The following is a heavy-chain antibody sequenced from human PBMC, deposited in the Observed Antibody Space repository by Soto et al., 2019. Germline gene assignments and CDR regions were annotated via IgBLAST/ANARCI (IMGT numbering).Heavy chain of an antibody. CDR2: ILHTGSS. J-gene: IGHJ4*02. Sequence: QVQLQESGPGLVKPSGTLSLTCAVSGDSFSSANWWTWVRQPPGKGLEWIGDILHTGSSNLSPSLQSRVTISVDTSKNQFSLNLTSVTATDTAVYYCARSPGRVGGKWYFDYWGQGALVTVSA. CDR1: GDSFSSANW. V-gene: IGHV4-4*02. CDR3: ARSPGRVGGKWYFDY. D-gene: IGHD1-26*01.